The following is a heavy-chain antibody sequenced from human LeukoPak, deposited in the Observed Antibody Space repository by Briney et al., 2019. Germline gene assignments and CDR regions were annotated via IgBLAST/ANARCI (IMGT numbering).Heavy chain of an antibody. Sequence: PSETLSLTCAVYGGSFSGYYWSWIRQPPGKGLEWIGEINHSGSTNYNPSLKSRVTISVDTSKNQFSLKLSSVTAADTAVYYCARHRNPMARGKSPPQRDYWGQGTLVTVSS. V-gene: IGHV4-34*01. CDR2: INHSGST. J-gene: IGHJ4*02. D-gene: IGHD3-10*01. CDR3: ARHRNPMARGKSPPQRDY. CDR1: GGSFSGYY.